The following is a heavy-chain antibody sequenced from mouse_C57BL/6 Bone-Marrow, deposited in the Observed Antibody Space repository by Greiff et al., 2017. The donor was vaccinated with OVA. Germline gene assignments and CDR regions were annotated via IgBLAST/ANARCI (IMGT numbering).Heavy chain of an antibody. V-gene: IGHV1-53*01. D-gene: IGHD1-2*01. CDR1: GYTFTSYW. Sequence: QVQLQQPGTELVKPGASVKLSCKASGYTFTSYWMHWVKQRPGQGLEWLGNINPSNGGTNSNEKFKSKATLTVDKSTSTAYMQLSSLTSEDSAVYYCARGNYYGPWFSYWGQGTLVTVSA. CDR3: ARGNYYGPWFSY. CDR2: INPSNGGT. J-gene: IGHJ3*01.